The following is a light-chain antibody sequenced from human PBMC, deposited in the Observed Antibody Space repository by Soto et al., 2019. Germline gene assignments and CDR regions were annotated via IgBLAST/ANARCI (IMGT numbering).Light chain of an antibody. V-gene: IGLV2-14*01. J-gene: IGLJ2*01. CDR1: SSDVGGYNY. CDR2: EVT. CDR3: SSYTTIKTVV. Sequence: QSALTQPASVSGSPGQSITISCTGTSSDVGGYNYVSWYQQHPGKAPKLVIYEVTKRPSGVSNRFSGSKSGNTASLTISGLQAEDETDYHCSSYTTIKTVVFGGGTKLTVL.